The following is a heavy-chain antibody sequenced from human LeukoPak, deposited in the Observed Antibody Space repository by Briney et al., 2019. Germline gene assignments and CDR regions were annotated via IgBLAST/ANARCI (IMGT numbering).Heavy chain of an antibody. J-gene: IGHJ4*02. CDR2: IYYSGST. D-gene: IGHD6-19*01. CDR3: ARDLRWLWGPFDY. CDR1: GGSNSSSSYY. Sequence: SETLSLTCAVSGGSNSSSSYYWGWIRQPPGKGLEWIGSIYYSGSTYYNPSLKSRVTISVDTSKNQFSLKLSSVTAADTAVYYCARDLRWLWGPFDYWGQGTLVTVSS. V-gene: IGHV4-39*07.